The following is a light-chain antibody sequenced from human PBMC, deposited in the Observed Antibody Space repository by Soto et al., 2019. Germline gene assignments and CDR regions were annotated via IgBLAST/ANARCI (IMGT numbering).Light chain of an antibody. J-gene: IGKJ2*01. Sequence: DIQMTQSPSSLSASVGDRVTITCRASQSIRSYLNWYQQKPGKAPKLLIYAASSLQSGVPSRFSGSESGTDFTLTISSLQPEEFATYYCQKSYGSPRTFGRGTRLEIK. CDR2: AAS. CDR1: QSIRSY. V-gene: IGKV1-39*01. CDR3: QKSYGSPRT.